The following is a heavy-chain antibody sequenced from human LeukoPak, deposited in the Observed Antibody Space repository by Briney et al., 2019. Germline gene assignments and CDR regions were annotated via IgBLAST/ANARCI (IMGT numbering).Heavy chain of an antibody. CDR1: GGSISSGSYY. D-gene: IGHD6-13*01. CDR3: ASLGIAAAGTSYYYYYYMDV. J-gene: IGHJ6*03. CDR2: IYTSGST. Sequence: SETLSLTCTASGGSISSGSYYWSWIRQPAGKGLEWIGRIYTSGSTNYNPSLKSRVTISVDTSKNQFSLKLSSVTAADTAVYYCASLGIAAAGTSYYYYYYMDVWGKGTTVTVSS. V-gene: IGHV4-61*02.